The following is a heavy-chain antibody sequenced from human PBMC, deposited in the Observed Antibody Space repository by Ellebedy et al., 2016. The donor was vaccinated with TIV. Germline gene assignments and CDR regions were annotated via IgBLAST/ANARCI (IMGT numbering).Heavy chain of an antibody. CDR3: ARDRTATSFDY. J-gene: IGHJ4*02. V-gene: IGHV4-4*02. D-gene: IGHD1-1*01. CDR1: GGSISSSNW. Sequence: MPSETLSLTCAVSGGSISSSNWWPWVRQAPGRGLEWIGEVFHSGSTYYNPSLESRVTMSVDTSKNQFSLKLSSLTAADTAVYYCARDRTATSFDYWGQGTLVTVSS. CDR2: VFHSGST.